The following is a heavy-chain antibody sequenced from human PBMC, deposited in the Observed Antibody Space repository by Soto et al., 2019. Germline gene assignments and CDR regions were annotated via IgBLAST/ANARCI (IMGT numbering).Heavy chain of an antibody. J-gene: IGHJ6*02. CDR2: IKFDGSST. CDR1: GFAFSTYW. Sequence: EVQLVESGGGLVQPGGSLRLSCAASGFAFSTYWMQWVRQAPGKGLLWVARIKFDGSSTYSADSVKGRFTISRDDAKNTLYLQMNGLRVDDTAVYYCARGAKNIYAMDVWGQGTTVTVSS. CDR3: ARGAKNIYAMDV. V-gene: IGHV3-74*01.